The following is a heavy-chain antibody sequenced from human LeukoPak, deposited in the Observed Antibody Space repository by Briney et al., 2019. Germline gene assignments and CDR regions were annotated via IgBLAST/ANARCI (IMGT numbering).Heavy chain of an antibody. J-gene: IGHJ3*02. CDR1: GGSISSYY. CDR2: IYTSGST. D-gene: IGHD1-7*01. CDR3: ARDLVGRVTGTYDAFDI. V-gene: IGHV4-4*07. Sequence: KTSETLSLTCTVSGGSISSYYWSWIRQPAGKGLEWIGRIYTSGSTNYNPSLKSRVTMSVDTSKNQFSLKLSSVTAADTAVYYCARDLVGRVTGTYDAFDIWGQGTMVTVSS.